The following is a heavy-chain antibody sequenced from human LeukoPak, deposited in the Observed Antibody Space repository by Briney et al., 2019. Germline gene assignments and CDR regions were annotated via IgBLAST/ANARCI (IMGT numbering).Heavy chain of an antibody. D-gene: IGHD3-10*01. Sequence: SETLSLTCTVSGGSISSSTYHWGWVRQPPGKGLEWIGSIYYSGTTYYNPSLKSRVTISVDTSKNQFSLKLSSVTAADTAVYYCARHVSYGSGSYGFYWGQGTLVTVSS. CDR3: ARHVSYGSGSYGFY. CDR2: IYYSGTT. J-gene: IGHJ4*02. CDR1: GGSISSSTYH. V-gene: IGHV4-39*01.